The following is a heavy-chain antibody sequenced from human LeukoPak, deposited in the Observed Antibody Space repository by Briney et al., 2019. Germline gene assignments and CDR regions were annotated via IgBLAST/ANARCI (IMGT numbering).Heavy chain of an antibody. CDR2: INSSGRTL. Sequence: GGSLRLSCAASGFTFSDYYMSWIRQPPGEGLECFSYINSSGRTLYYADSVKGRFTISRDNAKNSLYLQMNSLRAEDTAVYYCARDLTMIGALWGQGTLVTVSS. CDR3: ARDLTMIGAL. CDR1: GFTFSDYY. D-gene: IGHD3-22*01. V-gene: IGHV3-11*01. J-gene: IGHJ4*02.